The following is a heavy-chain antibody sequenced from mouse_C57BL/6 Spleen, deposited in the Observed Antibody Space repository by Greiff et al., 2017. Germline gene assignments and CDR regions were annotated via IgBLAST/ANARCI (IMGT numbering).Heavy chain of an antibody. CDR2: IYPRRGNT. CDR3: ARRRSRTTVVVGENAMDY. D-gene: IGHD1-1*01. Sequence: VQLQQSGAELARPGASVKLSCKASGYTFTSYGISWVKQRTGQGLEWIGEIYPRRGNTYYNEKFKGKATLTADKSSSTAYMELRSLTSEDSAVYFCARRRSRTTVVVGENAMDYWGQGTSVTVSS. CDR1: GYTFTSYG. V-gene: IGHV1-81*01. J-gene: IGHJ4*01.